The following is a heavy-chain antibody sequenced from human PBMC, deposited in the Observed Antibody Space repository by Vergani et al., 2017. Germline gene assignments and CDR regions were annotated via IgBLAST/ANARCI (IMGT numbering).Heavy chain of an antibody. D-gene: IGHD2-2*01. J-gene: IGHJ4*02. CDR3: ARDSQFHSCSSTSCPFDY. Sequence: QVQLVESGGGVVQPGRSLRLSCAASGFTFSSYGMHWVRQAPGKGLEWVAVIWYDGSNKYYADSVKGRFTISRDNSKNTLYLQMNSLRAEDTAVYYCARDSQFHSCSSTSCPFDYWGQGTLVTVSS. V-gene: IGHV3-33*01. CDR1: GFTFSSYG. CDR2: IWYDGSNK.